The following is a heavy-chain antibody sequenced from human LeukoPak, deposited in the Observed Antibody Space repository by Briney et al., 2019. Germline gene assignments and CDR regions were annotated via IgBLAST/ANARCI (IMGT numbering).Heavy chain of an antibody. V-gene: IGHV4-59*08. D-gene: IGHD6-6*01. J-gene: IGHJ4*02. CDR1: GVSISSYY. Sequence: SETLSLTCTVSGVSISSYYWSWIRQPPGKGLEWIGNIYYTGSTNYNPSLKSRVTISVETSRSQFSLKLNSVSAADTAVYYCASTVYSSSVYFDFWGQGTLVTVSS. CDR3: ASTVYSSSVYFDF. CDR2: IYYTGST.